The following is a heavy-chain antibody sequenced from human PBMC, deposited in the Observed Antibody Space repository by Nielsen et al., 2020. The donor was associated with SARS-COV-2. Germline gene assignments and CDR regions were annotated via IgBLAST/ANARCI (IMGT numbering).Heavy chain of an antibody. CDR1: GGSISSGGYY. J-gene: IGHJ6*02. Sequence: SETLSLTCTVSGGSISSGGYYWIWIRQHPGKGLEWIGYIYYSGSTYYNPSLKSRVTISVDTSKNQFSLKLSSVTAADTAVYYCARAGRGSSSSFDYYYYGMDVWGQGTTVTVSS. CDR2: IYYSGST. D-gene: IGHD6-6*01. CDR3: ARAGRGSSSSFDYYYYGMDV. V-gene: IGHV4-31*03.